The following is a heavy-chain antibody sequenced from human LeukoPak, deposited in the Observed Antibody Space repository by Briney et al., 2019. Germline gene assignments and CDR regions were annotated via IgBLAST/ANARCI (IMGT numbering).Heavy chain of an antibody. D-gene: IGHD5-18*01. Sequence: ASVKVSSKASGGTFSSYAISWVRQAPGQGLEWMAGIIPIFGTANYAQKFQGRVTITTDESTSTAYMELSSLRSEDTAVYYCARATAMVSRIFDYWGQGTLVTVSS. CDR1: GGTFSSYA. V-gene: IGHV1-69*05. J-gene: IGHJ4*02. CDR2: IIPIFGTA. CDR3: ARATAMVSRIFDY.